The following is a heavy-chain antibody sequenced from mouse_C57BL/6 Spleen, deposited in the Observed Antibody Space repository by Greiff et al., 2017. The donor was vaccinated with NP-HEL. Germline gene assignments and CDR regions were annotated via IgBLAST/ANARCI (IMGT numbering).Heavy chain of an antibody. CDR2: INPGSGGT. CDR3: AREASDWYFDV. CDR1: GYAFTNYL. V-gene: IGHV1-54*01. Sequence: VQLQQSGAELVRPGTSVKVSCKASGYAFTNYLIEWVKQRPGQGLEWIGVINPGSGGTNYNEKFKGKATLTADKSSSTAYMQLSSLTSEDSAVYVCAREASDWYFDVWGTGTTVTVSA. J-gene: IGHJ1*03.